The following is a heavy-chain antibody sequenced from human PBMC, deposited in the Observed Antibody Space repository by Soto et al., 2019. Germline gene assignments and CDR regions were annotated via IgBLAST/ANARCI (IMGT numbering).Heavy chain of an antibody. J-gene: IGHJ6*02. Sequence: GGSLRLSCAASGFTFSSYAMSWVRQAPGKGLEWVSATSGSGGSTYYADSVKGRFTISRDNSKNTLYLQMNSLRAEDTAVYYCAKDLGYSSSWYDSYYYYYGMDVWGQGTTVTVSS. CDR2: TSGSGGST. CDR3: AKDLGYSSSWYDSYYYYYGMDV. D-gene: IGHD6-13*01. V-gene: IGHV3-23*01. CDR1: GFTFSSYA.